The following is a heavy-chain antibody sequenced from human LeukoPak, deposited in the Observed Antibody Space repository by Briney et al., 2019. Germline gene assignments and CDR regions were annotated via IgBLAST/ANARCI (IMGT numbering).Heavy chain of an antibody. J-gene: IGHJ4*02. D-gene: IGHD3-22*01. CDR2: IYYSGST. CDR3: AREIDYYDSSGYYGRRGFFDY. V-gene: IGHV4-59*11. CDR1: GGSISSHY. Sequence: SETLSLTCTVSGGSISSHYWSWIRQPPGKGLEWIGYIYYSGSTNYNPSLKSRVTISVDTSKNQFTLKLSSVTAADTAVYYCAREIDYYDSSGYYGRRGFFDYWGQGTLVTVSS.